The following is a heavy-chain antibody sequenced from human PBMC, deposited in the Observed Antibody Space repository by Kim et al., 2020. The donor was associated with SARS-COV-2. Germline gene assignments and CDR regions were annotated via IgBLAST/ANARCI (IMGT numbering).Heavy chain of an antibody. D-gene: IGHD3-3*01. Sequence: GGSLRLSCAASGFTFSSYAMHWVRQAPGKGLEWVAVISYDGSNKYYADSVKGRFTISRDNSKNTLYLQMNSLRAEDTAVYYCARDLQITIFGEFYYYYGIDVWGQGTTVTVSS. CDR1: GFTFSSYA. J-gene: IGHJ6*02. V-gene: IGHV3-30-3*01. CDR3: ARDLQITIFGEFYYYYGIDV. CDR2: ISYDGSNK.